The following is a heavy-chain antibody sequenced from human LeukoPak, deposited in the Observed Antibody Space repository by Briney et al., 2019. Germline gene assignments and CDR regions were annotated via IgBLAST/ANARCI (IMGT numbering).Heavy chain of an antibody. J-gene: IGHJ4*02. CDR2: ISYDGGKK. Sequence: GGSLRLSCAASGFTFSTYAIHWVRQAPGKGLEWVAVISYDGGKKYYADSVKGRFTISRDNSKNTVYLQMNSLRVEDTAVFYCARDGYKNFDYWGQGTLVTVSS. D-gene: IGHD5-24*01. V-gene: IGHV3-30*04. CDR3: ARDGYKNFDY. CDR1: GFTFSTYA.